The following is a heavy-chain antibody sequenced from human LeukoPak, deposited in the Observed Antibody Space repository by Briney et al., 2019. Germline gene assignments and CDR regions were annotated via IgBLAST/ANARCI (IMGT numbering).Heavy chain of an antibody. J-gene: IGHJ4*02. Sequence: ASVKVSCKTSGYTFTSYHINWVRQATGQGLEWMGWMNPYSGDRGYAQKFQGRVSITSDTSISTAYMELGSLRSEDTAVYFCARTTSLTASGYDYWGRGTLVTVSS. V-gene: IGHV1-8*03. CDR2: MNPYSGDR. D-gene: IGHD4-17*01. CDR3: ARTTSLTASGYDY. CDR1: GYTFTSYH.